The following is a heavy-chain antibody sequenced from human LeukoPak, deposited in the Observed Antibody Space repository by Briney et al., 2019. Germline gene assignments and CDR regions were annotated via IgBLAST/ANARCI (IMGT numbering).Heavy chain of an antibody. CDR2: INHSGST. V-gene: IGHV4-34*01. CDR3: AREGTRTLFGYYYYGMDV. J-gene: IGHJ6*02. Sequence: SETLSLTCAVYGGSFSGYYWSWIRQPPGKGLEWIGEINHSGSTNYNPSLKSRVTISVDTSKNQFSLKLSSVTAADTAVYYCAREGTRTLFGYYYYGMDVWGQGTTVTVSS. D-gene: IGHD3-3*01. CDR1: GGSFSGYY.